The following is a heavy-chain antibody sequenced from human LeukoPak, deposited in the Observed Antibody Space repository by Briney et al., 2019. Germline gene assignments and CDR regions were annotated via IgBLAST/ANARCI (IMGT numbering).Heavy chain of an antibody. CDR1: GYRFTTYW. CDR3: ARLWKISGSGEFDY. V-gene: IGHV5-51*01. D-gene: IGHD2-15*01. Sequence: GESLKISCKCSGYRFTTYWIGWVRQMPGKGLEWMGIIYPGDSDTRYSLSFQGQVTISADKSISTAYLQWSSLKASDTAMYYCARLWKISGSGEFDYWGQGTLVTVSS. J-gene: IGHJ4*02. CDR2: IYPGDSDT.